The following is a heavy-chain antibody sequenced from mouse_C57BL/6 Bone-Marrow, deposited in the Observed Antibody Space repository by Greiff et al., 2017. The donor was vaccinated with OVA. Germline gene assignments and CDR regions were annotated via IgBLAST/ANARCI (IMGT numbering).Heavy chain of an antibody. J-gene: IGHJ4*01. CDR3: ARDNGNPMDY. Sequence: EVMLVESEGGLVQPGSSMKLSCTASGFTFSDYYMAWVRQVPEKGLEWVANINYDGSSTYYLDSLKSRFIISRDNAKNILYLQMSSLKSEDTATYYCARDNGNPMDYWGQGTSVTVSS. CDR2: INYDGSST. CDR1: GFTFSDYY. V-gene: IGHV5-16*01. D-gene: IGHD2-1*01.